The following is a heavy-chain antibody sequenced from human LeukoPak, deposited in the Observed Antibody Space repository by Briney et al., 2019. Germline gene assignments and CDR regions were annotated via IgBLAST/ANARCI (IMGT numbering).Heavy chain of an antibody. CDR3: AKDLNPTTNTFTWVRDLGFDY. D-gene: IGHD1/OR15-1a*01. CDR1: GFTFSSYS. V-gene: IGHV3-43*01. J-gene: IGHJ4*02. CDR2: ITWNGGTT. Sequence: PGGSLRLSCAASGFTFSSYSMNWVRQAPGKGLEWVSLITWNGGTTYYADSVKGRFTISRDNSKNSLYLQMNSLRNEDTAFYYCAKDLNPTTNTFTWVRDLGFDYWGQGTLVTVSS.